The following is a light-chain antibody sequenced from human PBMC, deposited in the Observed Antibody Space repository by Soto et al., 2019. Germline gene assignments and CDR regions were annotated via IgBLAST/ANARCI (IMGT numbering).Light chain of an antibody. CDR1: QDIRTE. J-gene: IGKJ1*01. V-gene: IGKV1-6*01. CDR2: ATS. CDR3: LRDYSYPRT. Sequence: AIQMTQSPSSLSASPGDRVTITCRASQDIRTELGWYQQKPGNAPKLLIYATSILPSVVPSRFSGIGSGTDFTLTSSSLQAEDFASYYWLRDYSYPRTFGQGTKVEIK.